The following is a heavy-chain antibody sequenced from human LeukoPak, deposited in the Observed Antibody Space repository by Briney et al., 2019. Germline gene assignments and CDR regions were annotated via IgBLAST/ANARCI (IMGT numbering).Heavy chain of an antibody. V-gene: IGHV3-7*01. CDR1: GFTFSSYW. CDR2: IKQDGSEK. Sequence: GGSLRLSCAASGFTFSSYWMSWVRQAPGKGLEWVANIKQDGSEKYYVDSVKGRFTISRDNAKNSLYLQMNSLRAEDTAVYYCARVVRGYSHGYDGYYYYYYMDVWGKGTTVTVSS. D-gene: IGHD5-18*01. CDR3: ARVVRGYSHGYDGYYYYYYMDV. J-gene: IGHJ6*03.